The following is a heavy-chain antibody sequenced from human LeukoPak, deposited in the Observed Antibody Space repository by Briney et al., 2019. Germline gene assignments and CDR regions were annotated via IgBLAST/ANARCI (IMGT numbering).Heavy chain of an antibody. CDR1: NGSFSAYY. V-gene: IGHV4-34*01. D-gene: IGHD1-1*01. CDR2: ISHSGST. Sequence: SETLSLTCAVSNGSFSAYYWSWIRQSPGHGLQWIGEISHSGSTNYNLSLKSRVTISVDTSKNQFSLKLSSVTAADTAVYYCARDSPPGTTVRGEWFDPWGQGTLVTVSS. CDR3: ARDSPPGTTVRGEWFDP. J-gene: IGHJ5*02.